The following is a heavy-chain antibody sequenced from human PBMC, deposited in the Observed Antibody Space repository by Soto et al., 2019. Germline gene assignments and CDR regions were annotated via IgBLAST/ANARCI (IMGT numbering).Heavy chain of an antibody. D-gene: IGHD1-26*01. CDR2: IYSGGST. J-gene: IGHJ6*03. V-gene: IGHV3-53*04. CDR1: GFTVSSNY. CDR3: ARDGRPTPDYYYYMDV. Sequence: GGSLRLSCAASGFTVSSNYMSWVRQAPGKGLEWVSVIYSGGSTYYADSVKGRFTISRHNSKNTLYLQMNSLRAEDTAVYYCARDGRPTPDYYYYMDVWGKGTTVTVSS.